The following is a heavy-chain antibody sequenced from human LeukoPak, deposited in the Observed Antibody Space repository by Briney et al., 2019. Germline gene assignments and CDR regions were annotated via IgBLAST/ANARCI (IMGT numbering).Heavy chain of an antibody. CDR1: RFTFSDYY. CDR3: ARDGDIVVVLAAPPRGNFDC. D-gene: IGHD2-2*01. Sequence: GGSLRLSCAASRFTFSDYYMSWIRQAPGKGLEWVSYISSSGSTIYYADSVKGRFTISRDNAKNSLYLQMNSLRAEDTAVYYCARDGDIVVVLAAPPRGNFDCWGQGTLVTVSS. V-gene: IGHV3-11*01. CDR2: ISSSGSTI. J-gene: IGHJ4*02.